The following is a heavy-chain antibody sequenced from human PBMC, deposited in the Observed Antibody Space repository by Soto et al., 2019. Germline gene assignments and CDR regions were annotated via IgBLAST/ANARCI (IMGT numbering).Heavy chain of an antibody. V-gene: IGHV4-59*01. J-gene: IGHJ6*02. CDR1: GGSISSYY. CDR2: IYYSGST. Sequence: SETLSLTCTVSGGSISSYYWSWIRQPPGKGPEWIGYIYYSGSTNYNPSLKSRVTISVDTSKNQFSLRLSSVTAADTAVYYCARAGSSSWYPGNYYGMDVWGQGTTVTVSS. CDR3: ARAGSSSWYPGNYYGMDV. D-gene: IGHD6-13*01.